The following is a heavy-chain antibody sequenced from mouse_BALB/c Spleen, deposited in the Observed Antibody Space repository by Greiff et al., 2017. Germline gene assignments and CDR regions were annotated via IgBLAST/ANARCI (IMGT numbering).Heavy chain of an antibody. CDR3: AREPQDYGNYDWYFDV. CDR1: GFSLTSYG. CDR2: ICAGGST. Sequence: QVQLKESGPGLVAPSQSLSITCTVSGFSLTSYGVHWVRQPPGKGLEWLGVICAGGSTNYNSALMSRLCISKDNSKSQVFLKMNSMQTDDAAMYYCAREPQDYGNYDWYFDVWGAGTTVTVSS. D-gene: IGHD2-1*01. J-gene: IGHJ1*01. V-gene: IGHV2-9*02.